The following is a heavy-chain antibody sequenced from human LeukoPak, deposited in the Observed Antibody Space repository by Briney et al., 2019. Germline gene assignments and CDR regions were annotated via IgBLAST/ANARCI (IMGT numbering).Heavy chain of an antibody. V-gene: IGHV1-46*01. CDR3: ARRRNGQWLVSAYYYYGMDV. D-gene: IGHD6-19*01. CDR2: INPSGGST. CDR1: GYTFTSYY. Sequence: ASVKVSCKASGYTFTSYYMHWVRQAPGQGLEWMGIINPSGGSTSYAQKFQGRVTMTRDTSTSTVYMELSSLRSEDTAVYYCARRRNGQWLVSAYYYYGMDVWGQGTTVTVSS. J-gene: IGHJ6*02.